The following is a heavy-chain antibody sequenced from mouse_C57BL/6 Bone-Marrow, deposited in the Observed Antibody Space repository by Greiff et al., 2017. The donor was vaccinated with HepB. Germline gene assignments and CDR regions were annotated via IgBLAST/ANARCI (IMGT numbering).Heavy chain of an antibody. D-gene: IGHD1-1*01. Sequence: EVQLVESGGGLVKPGGSLKLSCAASGFTFSDYGMHWVRQAPEKGLEWVAYISSGSSTIYYADTVKGRFTISRDNAKNTLFLQMTSLRSEDTAMYYCARPSITTVVPHYAMDYWGQGTSVTVSS. CDR1: GFTFSDYG. CDR2: ISSGSSTI. J-gene: IGHJ4*01. V-gene: IGHV5-17*01. CDR3: ARPSITTVVPHYAMDY.